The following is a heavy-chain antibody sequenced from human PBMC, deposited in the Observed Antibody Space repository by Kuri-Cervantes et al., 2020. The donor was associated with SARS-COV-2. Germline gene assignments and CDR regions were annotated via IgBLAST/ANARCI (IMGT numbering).Heavy chain of an antibody. J-gene: IGHJ4*02. D-gene: IGHD6-19*01. CDR3: ARDPWRADDSDWKRPFDY. CDR1: GFIFSDYA. CDR2: ISYDGRNT. V-gene: IGHV3-30*04. Sequence: GESLKISCEASGFIFSDYAIDWVRQAPGKGLEWVAIISYDGRNTKFADSVKGRFTISRDNSKNVVYLQMNRLRLEDTANYYCARDPWRADDSDWKRPFDYWGQGNLVAVSS.